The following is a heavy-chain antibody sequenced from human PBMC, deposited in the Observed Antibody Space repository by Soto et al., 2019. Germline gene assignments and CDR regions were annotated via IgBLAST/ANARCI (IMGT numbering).Heavy chain of an antibody. Sequence: EVQLLESGGGLVQPGGSLRLSCVASGFTFSTYAMSWVRQAPREGLEWVSVVSGSGGTTYYADSVKGRFTISRDNSKNTLYLQMSILRAEDSATYYCARYCSPTSCTISYGMDVWGQGTTVTVSS. D-gene: IGHD2-2*01. CDR3: ARYCSPTSCTISYGMDV. CDR1: GFTFSTYA. J-gene: IGHJ6*02. V-gene: IGHV3-23*01. CDR2: VSGSGGTT.